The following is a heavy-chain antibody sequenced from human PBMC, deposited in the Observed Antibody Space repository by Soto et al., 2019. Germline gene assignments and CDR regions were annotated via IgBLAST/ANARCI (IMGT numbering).Heavy chain of an antibody. CDR3: ARASLPGRAAAGTDCYYGMDV. D-gene: IGHD6-13*01. V-gene: IGHV3-30-3*01. CDR1: GFTFSNFA. Sequence: GGSLRLSCAASGFTFSNFAMYWVRQAPGKGLEWVAVISYDGSSKYYADSVKGRFTISRDNSKNTLYLQMNSLRAEDTALYYCARASLPGRAAAGTDCYYGMDVWGQGTTVTVSS. CDR2: ISYDGSSK. J-gene: IGHJ6*02.